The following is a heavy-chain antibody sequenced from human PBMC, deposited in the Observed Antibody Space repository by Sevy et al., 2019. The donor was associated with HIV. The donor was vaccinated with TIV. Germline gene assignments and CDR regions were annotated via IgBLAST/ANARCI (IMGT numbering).Heavy chain of an antibody. CDR1: GFTFSNAW. CDR2: IKNKTDGGTT. CDR3: STDPIIVLLVTDGMDV. D-gene: IGHD2-8*02. V-gene: IGHV3-15*01. Sequence: GGSLRLSCAASGFTFSNAWMSWVRQAPGKGLEWVGRIKNKTDGGTTYYVAPVKGRFTISRDDSKNTLFLQMNSLKTEDTAVYYCSTDPIIVLLVTDGMDVWGQGTTVTVSS. J-gene: IGHJ6*02.